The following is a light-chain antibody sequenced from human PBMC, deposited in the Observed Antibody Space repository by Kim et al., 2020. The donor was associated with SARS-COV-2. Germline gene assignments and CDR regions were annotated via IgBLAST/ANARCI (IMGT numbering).Light chain of an antibody. CDR1: SSDVGGYNY. J-gene: IGLJ1*01. V-gene: IGLV2-14*03. CDR2: DVF. CDR3: TSYRSSGYV. Sequence: QSALTQPASVSGSPGQSITISCTGTSSDVGGYNYVSWYQQYPGKAPKLMIYDVFKRPSGVSNRFSGSKSGNTASLTISGLPAEDEADYYCTSYRSSGYVFGTGTKVTVL.